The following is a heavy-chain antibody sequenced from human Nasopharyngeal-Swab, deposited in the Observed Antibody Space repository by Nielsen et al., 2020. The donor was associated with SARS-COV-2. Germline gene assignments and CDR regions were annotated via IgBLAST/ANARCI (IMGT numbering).Heavy chain of an antibody. D-gene: IGHD3-3*01. J-gene: IGHJ5*02. V-gene: IGHV1-24*01. CDR3: ATSPPILAGGWFDP. CDR1: GYTLPELS. Sequence: SVKVSCKVSGYTLPELSMHWVRQAPGKGLEWMGGFDPEDGETIYAQKFQGRVTMTEDTSTDTAYMELSSLRSEDTAVYYWATSPPILAGGWFDPWGQGTLVTVSS. CDR2: FDPEDGET.